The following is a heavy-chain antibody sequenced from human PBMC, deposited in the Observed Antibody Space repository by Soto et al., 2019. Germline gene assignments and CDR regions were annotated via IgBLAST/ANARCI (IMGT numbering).Heavy chain of an antibody. D-gene: IGHD2-2*01. CDR3: AREQCSSSSCYFDY. V-gene: IGHV4-31*03. CDR1: GGSINSDGYY. J-gene: IGHJ4*02. Sequence: QVQLQESGPGLVKPSQTLSLTCTVSGGSINSDGYYCTWIRQHPGKGLEWIGYGYYRGSTSYNPSLKSRVNISVDTSKNQCSLKLSSVTAADTAVYYCAREQCSSSSCYFDYWGQGTLVTVSS. CDR2: GYYRGST.